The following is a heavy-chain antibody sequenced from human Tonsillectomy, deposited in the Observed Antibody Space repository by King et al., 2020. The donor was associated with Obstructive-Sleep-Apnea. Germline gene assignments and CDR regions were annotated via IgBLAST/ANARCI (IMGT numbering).Heavy chain of an antibody. J-gene: IGHJ4*02. CDR3: ARDHPSIGKLSTH. D-gene: IGHD3-10*01. CDR1: GGSISSYY. CDR2: IYPSGST. Sequence: VQLQESGPGLVKPSETLSLTCTVSGGSISSYYWSWIRQPAGKGLEGSGRIYPSGSTNYNPSLKSRVTMSVATSKNQFSLKLSSVTAADTAVYYCARDHPSIGKLSTHWGQGTLVTVSS. V-gene: IGHV4-4*07.